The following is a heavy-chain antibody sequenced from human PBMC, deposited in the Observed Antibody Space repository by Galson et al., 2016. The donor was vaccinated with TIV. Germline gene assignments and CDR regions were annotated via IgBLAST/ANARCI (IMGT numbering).Heavy chain of an antibody. CDR2: FDPEDGQT. CDR1: GHTLKELN. V-gene: IGHV1-24*01. D-gene: IGHD3-16*01. Sequence: SVKVSCKVSGHTLKELNIQWVRQAPGKGLEWMGGFDPEDGQTTYTQKLQGRVTMTEDKSTSTTYMELSSLRSEDTAVYYCARVPQIYEWYFDLWGRGTLVTVSS. CDR3: ARVPQIYEWYFDL. J-gene: IGHJ2*01.